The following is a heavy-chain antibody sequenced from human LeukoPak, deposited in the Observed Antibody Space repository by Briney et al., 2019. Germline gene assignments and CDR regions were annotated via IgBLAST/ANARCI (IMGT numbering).Heavy chain of an antibody. D-gene: IGHD6-13*01. CDR3: ARAWRSSRDYYYYYMDV. Sequence: SETLSLTCAVYGGSFSGYYWSWIRQPPGKGLEWIGEINHSGSTNYNPSLKSRVTISVDTSKNQVSLKLSSVTAADTAVYYCARAWRSSRDYYYYYMDVWGKETTVTVSS. CDR1: GGSFSGYY. CDR2: INHSGST. V-gene: IGHV4-34*01. J-gene: IGHJ6*03.